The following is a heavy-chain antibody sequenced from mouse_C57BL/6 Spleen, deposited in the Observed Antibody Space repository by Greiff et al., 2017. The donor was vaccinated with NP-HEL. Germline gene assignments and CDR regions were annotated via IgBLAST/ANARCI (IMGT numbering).Heavy chain of an antibody. J-gene: IGHJ2*01. Sequence: QVQLQQPGAELVKPGASVKVSCKASGYTFTSYWMHWVKQRPGQGLEWIGRIHPSDSDTNYNQKFKGKETLTVDKADSTAYMQLSSLTSEDSAVYYCAMPRYSTYFDYWGQGTTLTVSS. V-gene: IGHV1-74*01. CDR2: IHPSDSDT. CDR1: GYTFTSYW. CDR3: AMPRYSTYFDY. D-gene: IGHD2-5*01.